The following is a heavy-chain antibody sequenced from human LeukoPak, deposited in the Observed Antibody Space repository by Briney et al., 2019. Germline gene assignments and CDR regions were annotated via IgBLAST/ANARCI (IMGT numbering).Heavy chain of an antibody. D-gene: IGHD6-13*01. Sequence: ASVKVSCKASGYTFTGYYMHWVRQAPGQGLEWMGRINPNSGGTNYAQKFQGRVTMTRDTSISTAYMELSRLRSDDTAVYYCGRVLGSSWYGYFDLWGRGTLVTVSS. CDR2: INPNSGGT. J-gene: IGHJ2*01. CDR3: GRVLGSSWYGYFDL. V-gene: IGHV1-2*06. CDR1: GYTFTGYY.